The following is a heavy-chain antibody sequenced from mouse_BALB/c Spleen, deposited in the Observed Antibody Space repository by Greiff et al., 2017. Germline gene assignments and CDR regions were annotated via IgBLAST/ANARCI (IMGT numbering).Heavy chain of an antibody. D-gene: IGHD4-1*01. Sequence: EVPLQESGAELVKPGASVKLSCTASGFNIKDTYMHWVKQRPEQGLEWIGRIDPANGNTKYYPKFQGKATITADTSSNTAYLQLSSLTSEDTAVYYCAREALTGTLAWFAYWGQGILVTVSA. CDR3: AREALTGTLAWFAY. CDR1: GFNIKDTY. CDR2: IDPANGNT. V-gene: IGHV14-3*02. J-gene: IGHJ3*01.